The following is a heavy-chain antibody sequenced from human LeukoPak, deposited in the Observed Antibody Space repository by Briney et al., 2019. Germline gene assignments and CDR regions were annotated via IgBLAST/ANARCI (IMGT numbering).Heavy chain of an antibody. CDR1: GFTFRDYY. V-gene: IGHV3-11*01. CDR3: ARSEAGGTY. CDR2: ISSSGGTI. Sequence: GGSLRLSCAASGFTFRDYYMSWIRQAPGKGLEWISYISSSGGTIYYADSVKGRFTISRDNAKKSLFLQMNSLRAEDTAVYYCARSEAGGTYWGQGTLVTVSS. D-gene: IGHD3-16*01. J-gene: IGHJ4*02.